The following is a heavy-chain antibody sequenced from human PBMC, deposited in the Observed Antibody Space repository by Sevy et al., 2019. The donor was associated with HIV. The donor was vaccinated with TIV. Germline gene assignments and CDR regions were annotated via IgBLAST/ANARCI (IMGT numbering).Heavy chain of an antibody. D-gene: IGHD6-19*01. Sequence: GGSLRLSCAASGFSFSGSAMHWVRQASGKGLESVGRIRSKANSYATAYAASVKGRFTISRDDSKNTAYLQMNSLKTEYTAGYYCTRRGSIAVAGTSDPTYGMDVWGQGTTVTVSS. CDR1: GFSFSGSA. CDR3: TRRGSIAVAGTSDPTYGMDV. CDR2: IRSKANSYAT. V-gene: IGHV3-73*01. J-gene: IGHJ6*02.